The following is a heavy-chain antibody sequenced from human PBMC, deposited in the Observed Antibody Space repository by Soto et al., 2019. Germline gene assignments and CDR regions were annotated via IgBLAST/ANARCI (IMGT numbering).Heavy chain of an antibody. Sequence: TLSLTCAVYGGSFSDYYWSWIRQPPGKGLEWIGEINHSGSTNYNPSLKSRVTISVDTSKNQFSLKLSSVTAADTAVYYCARKFYYYYYGMDVWDQGTTVTVSS. V-gene: IGHV4-34*01. J-gene: IGHJ6*02. CDR2: INHSGST. CDR3: ARKFYYYYYGMDV. CDR1: GGSFSDYY.